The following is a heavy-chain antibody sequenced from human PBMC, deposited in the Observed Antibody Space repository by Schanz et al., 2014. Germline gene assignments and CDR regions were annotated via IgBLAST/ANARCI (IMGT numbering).Heavy chain of an antibody. D-gene: IGHD3-22*01. CDR1: GFIFSAYT. Sequence: EVQLLESGGGLVQPGGSLRISCAASGFIFSAYTMNWVRQAPGKGLEWVSRMIGSGSSVFYADSVKGRFTISRDNLKNTVYLQMNSLRAGDTAVYYCAKDGRLPYYGTGSDFDYWGQGTLVAVSS. CDR2: MIGSGSSV. V-gene: IGHV3-23*01. CDR3: AKDGRLPYYGTGSDFDY. J-gene: IGHJ4*02.